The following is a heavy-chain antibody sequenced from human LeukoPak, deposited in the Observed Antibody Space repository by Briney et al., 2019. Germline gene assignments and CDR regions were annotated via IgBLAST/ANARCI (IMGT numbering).Heavy chain of an antibody. CDR1: GYSISSGYY. D-gene: IGHD3-22*01. V-gene: IGHV4-38-2*02. J-gene: IGHJ4*02. Sequence: SETLSLTCTVSGYSISSGYYWGWIRQPPGKGLEWIGSIYHSGSTYYNPSLKSRVTISVDTSKNQFSLKLSSVTAADTAVYYCARDGGTYYYDSTPDYWGQGTLVTVSS. CDR3: ARDGGTYYYDSTPDY. CDR2: IYHSGST.